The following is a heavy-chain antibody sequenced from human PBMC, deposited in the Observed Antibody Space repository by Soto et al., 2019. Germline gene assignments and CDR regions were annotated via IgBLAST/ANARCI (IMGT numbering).Heavy chain of an antibody. Sequence: LSCAASGFTFSSYSMNWVRQAPGKGLEWVSSISSSSSYIYYADSVKGRFTISRDNAKNSLYLQMNSLRAEDTAVYYCARDRVYSSSSTPFDYWGQGTLVTVSS. CDR1: GFTFSSYS. D-gene: IGHD6-13*01. V-gene: IGHV3-21*01. J-gene: IGHJ4*02. CDR3: ARDRVYSSSSTPFDY. CDR2: ISSSSSYI.